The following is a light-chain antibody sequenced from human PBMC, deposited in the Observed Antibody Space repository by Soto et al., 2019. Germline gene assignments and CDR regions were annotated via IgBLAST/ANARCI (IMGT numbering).Light chain of an antibody. V-gene: IGLV3-21*02. CDR1: NLGTKG. Sequence: SYELTQPPSVSVAPGQTARITCGGNNLGTKGVHWYQQKVGQAPVLVLYDDSERPSGIPRRFAGCNSGNTATLTISRVEAGDEAEYYCQVWDTSGDHRGVFGGGTKLTVL. CDR3: QVWDTSGDHRGV. J-gene: IGLJ3*02. CDR2: DDS.